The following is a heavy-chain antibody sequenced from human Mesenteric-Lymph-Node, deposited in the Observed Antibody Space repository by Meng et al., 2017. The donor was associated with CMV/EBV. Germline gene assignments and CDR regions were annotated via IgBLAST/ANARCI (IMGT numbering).Heavy chain of an antibody. CDR2: INPSGGST. CDR3: ARGLGYDSSGYYLSFWFDP. V-gene: IGHV1-46*01. CDR1: FTSYY. D-gene: IGHD3-22*01. J-gene: IGHJ5*02. Sequence: FTSYYMHWVRQAPGQGLEWMGIINPSGGSTSYAQKFQGRVTMTRDTSTSTVYMELSSLRSEDTAVYYCARGLGYDSSGYYLSFWFDPWGQGTLVTVSS.